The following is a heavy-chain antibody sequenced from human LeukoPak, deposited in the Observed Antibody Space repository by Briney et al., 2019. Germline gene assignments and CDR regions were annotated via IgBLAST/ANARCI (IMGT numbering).Heavy chain of an antibody. CDR1: GGSISSYY. CDR2: IYTSGST. J-gene: IGHJ4*02. CDR3: ARERSSGYFRYYFDY. Sequence: SETLSLTCTVSGGSISSYYWSWIRQPARKGLEWIGRIYTSGSTNYNPSLKSRVTMSVDTSKNQFSLKLSSVTAADTAVYYCARERSSGYFRYYFDYWGQGTLVTVSS. V-gene: IGHV4-4*07. D-gene: IGHD3-22*01.